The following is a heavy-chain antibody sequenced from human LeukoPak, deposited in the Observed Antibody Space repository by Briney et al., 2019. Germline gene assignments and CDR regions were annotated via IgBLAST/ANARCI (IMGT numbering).Heavy chain of an antibody. D-gene: IGHD3-16*02. CDR1: GFTFSSCA. CDR2: ISYDGSNK. CDR3: ARSFRYYYYMDV. Sequence: GRSLRLSCAASGFTFSSCAMHWVRQAPGKGLEWVAVISYDGSNKYYADSVKGRFTISRDNSKNTLYLQMNSLRAEDTAVYYCARSFRYYYYMDVWGKGTTVTVSS. J-gene: IGHJ6*03. V-gene: IGHV3-30-3*01.